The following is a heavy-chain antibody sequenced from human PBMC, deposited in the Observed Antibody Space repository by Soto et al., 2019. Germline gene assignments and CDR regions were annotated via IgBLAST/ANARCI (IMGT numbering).Heavy chain of an antibody. CDR3: PSADYYYGSGSYYTPSYYFDY. CDR1: DYTFTSTG. V-gene: IGHV1-18*01. J-gene: IGHJ4*02. D-gene: IGHD3-10*01. CDR2: ISAYNGNT. Sequence: GASVKVSCKASDYTFTSTGISWVRQAPGQGLEWMGWISAYNGNTNYAQKLQGRVTMTTDTSTSTAYMELRSLRSNDTALYYCPSADYYYGSGSYYTPSYYFDYWRQGTLVTVSS.